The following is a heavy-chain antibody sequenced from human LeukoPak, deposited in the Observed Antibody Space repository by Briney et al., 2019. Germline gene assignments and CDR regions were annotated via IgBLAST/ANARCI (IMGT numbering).Heavy chain of an antibody. Sequence: GGSLRLSCAASGFTFSSYIMNWVRQAPGKGLEWVSYISGSSSTIYYADSVKGRFTISRDNAKNSLYLQMNSLRAEDTAVYYCARCHYDTSGYVLDYWGQGTLVTVSS. D-gene: IGHD3-22*01. CDR2: ISGSSSTI. CDR1: GFTFSSYI. J-gene: IGHJ4*02. V-gene: IGHV3-48*01. CDR3: ARCHYDTSGYVLDY.